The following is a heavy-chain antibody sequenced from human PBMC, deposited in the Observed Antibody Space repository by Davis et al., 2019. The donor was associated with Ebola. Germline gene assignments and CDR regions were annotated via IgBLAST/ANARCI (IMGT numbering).Heavy chain of an antibody. CDR1: GYTFTSYG. V-gene: IGHV1-18*04. CDR2: ISAYNGNT. CDR3: ARGGYCSGGSCYSLNYYYYGMDV. J-gene: IGHJ6*02. D-gene: IGHD2-15*01. Sequence: AASVKVSCKASGYTFTSYGISWVRQAPGQGLEWMGWISAYNGNTTYAQKLQGSVTMTTDTSTSTAYMELRSLRSDDTAVYYCARGGYCSGGSCYSLNYYYYGMDVWGQGTTVTVSS.